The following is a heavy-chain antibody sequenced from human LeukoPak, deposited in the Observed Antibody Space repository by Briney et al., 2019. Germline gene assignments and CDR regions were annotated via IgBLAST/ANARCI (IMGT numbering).Heavy chain of an antibody. V-gene: IGHV3-7*01. J-gene: IGHJ3*02. D-gene: IGHD2-15*01. CDR1: GFRLNGYW. Sequence: PGGSLRLSCAASGFRLNGYWMSWVRQAPGKGLEWVASIKQDGSKTFYVDSMKARFTISRDNAQNSLYLQMNSLRVDDTAVYYCATLGDIAVVDDSFDIWGQGTTVTVSS. CDR2: IKQDGSKT. CDR3: ATLGDIAVVDDSFDI.